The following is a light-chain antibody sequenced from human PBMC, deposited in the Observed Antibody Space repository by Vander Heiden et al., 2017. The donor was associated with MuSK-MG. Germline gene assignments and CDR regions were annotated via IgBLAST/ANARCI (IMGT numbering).Light chain of an antibody. J-gene: IGLJ3*02. CDR2: DVN. V-gene: IGLV2-11*01. Sequence: QSALTQPRSVSGSPGQSVTISCTGTSSDVGHYNYVSWYQQHPGKAPNLLFYDVNKRPSGVPDRFSGSKSGTTASVTISGVQAEDEADYYCCSYAGSDNCWLFGGGTRLTVL. CDR3: CSYAGSDNCWL. CDR1: SSDVGHYNY.